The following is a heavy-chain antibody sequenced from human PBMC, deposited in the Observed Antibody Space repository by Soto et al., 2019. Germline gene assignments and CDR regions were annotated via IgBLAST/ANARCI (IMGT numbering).Heavy chain of an antibody. Sequence: GESLKIYFRTPGYRFRSYWIAWDRQMPGKGPEWMGIIFPSYSDTRHSPSRQAQVTITRHNHASTVLPPGASLKDSDTGVYFCARKDISGYFHWFDPWGQGALVTVSS. V-gene: IGHV5-51*04. J-gene: IGHJ5*02. CDR3: ARKDISGYFHWFDP. CDR1: GYRFRSYW. D-gene: IGHD3-22*01. CDR2: IFPSYSDT.